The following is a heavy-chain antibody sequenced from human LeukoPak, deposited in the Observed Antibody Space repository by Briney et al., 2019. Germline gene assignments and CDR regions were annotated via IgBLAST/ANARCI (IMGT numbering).Heavy chain of an antibody. V-gene: IGHV1-69*05. D-gene: IGHD1-26*01. CDR3: AEEEGATAFDY. CDR2: IIPIFGTA. Sequence: EASVKVSCKASGGTFSSYAISWVRQAPGQGLEWMGRIIPIFGTANYAQKFQGRVTITTDESTSTAYMELSSLRSEDTAVYYCAEEEGATAFDYWGQGTLVTVSS. J-gene: IGHJ4*02. CDR1: GGTFSSYA.